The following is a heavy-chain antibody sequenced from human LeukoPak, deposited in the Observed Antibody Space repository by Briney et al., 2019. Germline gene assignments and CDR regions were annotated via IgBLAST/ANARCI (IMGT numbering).Heavy chain of an antibody. V-gene: IGHV3-21*01. J-gene: IGHJ4*02. D-gene: IGHD6-19*01. Sequence: GGSLRLSCAASGFTFSSDSMNWVRQAPGKGLEWVSSISSSSSYIYYADSVKGRFTISRDNAKNSLYLQMNSLRAEDTAVYYCARDRSSGFYFDYWGQGTLVTVSS. CDR1: GFTFSSDS. CDR2: ISSSSSYI. CDR3: ARDRSSGFYFDY.